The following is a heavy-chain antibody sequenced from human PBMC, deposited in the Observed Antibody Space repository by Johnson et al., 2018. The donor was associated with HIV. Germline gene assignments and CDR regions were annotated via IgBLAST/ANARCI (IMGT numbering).Heavy chain of an antibody. V-gene: IGHV3-30-3*01. CDR3: ARVGSSTWYTFLETKSLFAFDI. D-gene: IGHD6-13*01. Sequence: QMLLVESGGGLIQPGGSLRLSCAASRFTFSRYPMHWVRQAPGKGLEWLAFISYDGSNKYYADSVKGRFTPSRDNSKNTLYLQMNSLRAEDTAVYYCARVGSSTWYTFLETKSLFAFDIWGQGTMVTVSS. J-gene: IGHJ3*02. CDR1: RFTFSRYP. CDR2: ISYDGSNK.